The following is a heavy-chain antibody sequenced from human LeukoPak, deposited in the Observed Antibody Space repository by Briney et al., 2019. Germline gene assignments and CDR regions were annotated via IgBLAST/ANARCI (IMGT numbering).Heavy chain of an antibody. V-gene: IGHV1-46*01. CDR1: GYTFTSYY. CDR2: INPSGGST. J-gene: IGHJ4*02. D-gene: IGHD3-22*01. Sequence: GASVKVSCKASGYTFTSYYMHWVRQAPGQGLEWMGIINPSGGSTSYAQKFQGRVTMTRDTSTSTVYMELSSLRSEDTAVYYCARGETYNYDSSGYYLLVWGQGTLVTVSS. CDR3: ARGETYNYDSSGYYLLV.